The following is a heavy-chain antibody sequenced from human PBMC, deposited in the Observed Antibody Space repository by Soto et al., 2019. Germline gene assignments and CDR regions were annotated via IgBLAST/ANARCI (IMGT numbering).Heavy chain of an antibody. CDR2: ISSSSSYI. J-gene: IGHJ4*02. D-gene: IGHD2-2*01. V-gene: IGHV3-21*01. CDR3: ASDLVIRVLAAKRAVDSHPSTTG. CDR1: GFTFSSYS. Sequence: EVQLVESGGGLVKPGGSLRLSCAASGFTFSSYSMNWVRQAPGKGLEWVSSISSSSSYIYYADSVKGRFTISRDNAKTTRFLHMNSLGAEETAVYYCASDLVIRVLAAKRAVDSHPSTTGWGQGPLVTVSS.